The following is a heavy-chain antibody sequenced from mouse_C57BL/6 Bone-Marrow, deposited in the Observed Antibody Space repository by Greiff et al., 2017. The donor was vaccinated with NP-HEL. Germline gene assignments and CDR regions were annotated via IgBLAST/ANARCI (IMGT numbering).Heavy chain of an antibody. CDR1: GYSFTDYN. D-gene: IGHD1-1*01. Sequence: EVKLMESGPELVKPGASVKISCKASGYSFTDYNMNWVKQSNGKSLEWIGVINPNYGTTSYNQKFKGKATLTVDQSSSTAYMQLNSLTSEDSAVYYCAMHYYGSSFHYFDYWGQGTTLTVSS. CDR2: INPNYGTT. V-gene: IGHV1-39*01. CDR3: AMHYYGSSFHYFDY. J-gene: IGHJ2*01.